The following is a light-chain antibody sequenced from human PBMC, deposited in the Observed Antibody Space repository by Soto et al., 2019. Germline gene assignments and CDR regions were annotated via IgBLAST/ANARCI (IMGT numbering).Light chain of an antibody. CDR1: SSNVGSNT. CDR3: AAWDDSLNGLYV. J-gene: IGLJ1*01. CDR2: SNN. V-gene: IGLV1-44*01. Sequence: QSALTQPPSASGTPGQMVTISCYGSSSNVGSNTVNWCQQLPGTAPKLLIHSNNQRPSGVPDRFSGSKSGTSASLAISGLQSEDEADYYCAAWDDSLNGLYVFGTGTKLTVL.